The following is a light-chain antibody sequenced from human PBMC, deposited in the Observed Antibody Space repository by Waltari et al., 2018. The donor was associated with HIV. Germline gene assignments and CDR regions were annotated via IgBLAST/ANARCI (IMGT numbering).Light chain of an antibody. J-gene: IGLJ2*01. Sequence: QSALTQPRSVSGSPGQSVTISCTGTSSDVGGFNSVSWYQQTPGKAPKLMIYDVTKRPSGGPDRFSGSKSGNTASLTISGLQADDEADYYCCSYAGNYTLIFGGGTKLTVL. CDR2: DVT. CDR3: CSYAGNYTLI. V-gene: IGLV2-11*01. CDR1: SSDVGGFNS.